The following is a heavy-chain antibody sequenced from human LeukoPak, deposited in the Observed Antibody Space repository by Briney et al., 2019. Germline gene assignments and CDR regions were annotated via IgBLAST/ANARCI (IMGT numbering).Heavy chain of an antibody. CDR3: ARRGGSGRAFDY. Sequence: PSETLSLTCSVSGASISGGRYYWGWIRQPPGKGLEGIGSIYYTGSTYDNPSLKSRVTISVDTSKNQFSLKLSSVTAADTAVYYCARRGGSGRAFDYWGQGTLVTVSS. J-gene: IGHJ4*02. V-gene: IGHV4-39*01. CDR2: IYYTGST. D-gene: IGHD1-26*01. CDR1: GASISGGRYY.